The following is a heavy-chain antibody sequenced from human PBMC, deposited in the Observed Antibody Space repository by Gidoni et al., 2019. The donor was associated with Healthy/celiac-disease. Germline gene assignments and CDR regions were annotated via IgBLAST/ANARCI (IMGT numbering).Heavy chain of an antibody. D-gene: IGHD2-2*01. V-gene: IGHV4-34*01. CDR1: GGACSGYY. CDR3: ARLRYCSRTSCALDDY. J-gene: IGHJ4*02. Sequence: QVQLQQWGAGLLKPSETLSVTCAVYGGACSGYYWSWIRQPPWKGLEWIGEINHSGSTNSNPSLKSRVTISVDMSKNQFSLQLSSVTAAYTAVYYCARLRYCSRTSCALDDYWGQGTLVTVSS. CDR2: INHSGST.